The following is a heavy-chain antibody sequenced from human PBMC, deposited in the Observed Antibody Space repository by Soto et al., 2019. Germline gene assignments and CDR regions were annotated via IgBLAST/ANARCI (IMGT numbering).Heavy chain of an antibody. CDR3: ARESETYYYGSGSPDY. CDR1: GFTFSSYG. D-gene: IGHD3-10*01. Sequence: QVQLVESGGGVVQPGRSLRLSCAASGFTFSSYGMHWVRQAPGKGLEWVAVIWYDGSNKYYADSVKGRFTISRDNSKNMLYLQMNSLRAEDTAVYYCARESETYYYGSGSPDYWGQGTLVTVSS. J-gene: IGHJ4*02. V-gene: IGHV3-33*01. CDR2: IWYDGSNK.